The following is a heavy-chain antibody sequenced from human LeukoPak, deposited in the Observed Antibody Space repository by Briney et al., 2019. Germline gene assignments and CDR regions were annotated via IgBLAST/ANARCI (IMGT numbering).Heavy chain of an antibody. J-gene: IGHJ3*02. Sequence: SVKVSCKASGFTFTSSAMQWVRQARGQRLEWIGWIVVGSGNTNYAQKSQERVTITRDMSTSTAYMELSSLRSEDTAVYYCAAGPDYYDSSLDAFDIWGQGTMVTVSS. D-gene: IGHD3-22*01. CDR3: AAGPDYYDSSLDAFDI. CDR1: GFTFTSSA. V-gene: IGHV1-58*02. CDR2: IVVGSGNT.